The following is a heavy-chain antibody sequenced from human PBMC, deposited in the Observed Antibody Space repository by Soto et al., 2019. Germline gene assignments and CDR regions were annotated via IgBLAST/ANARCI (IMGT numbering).Heavy chain of an antibody. V-gene: IGHV1-46*03. J-gene: IGHJ6*03. D-gene: IGHD2-15*01. CDR3: ASSGYCSGGSCWDYYYYMDV. Sequence: QVQLVQSGAEVKKPGASVKVSCKASGYTFTSYYMHWVRQAPGQGLEWMGIINPSGGSTSYAQKFQGRVTMNRDTSTSTVYMELSSLRSEDTAVYYCASSGYCSGGSCWDYYYYMDVWGKGTTVTVSS. CDR1: GYTFTSYY. CDR2: INPSGGST.